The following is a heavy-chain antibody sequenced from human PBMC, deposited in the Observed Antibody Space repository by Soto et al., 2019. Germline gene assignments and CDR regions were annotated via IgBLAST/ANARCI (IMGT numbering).Heavy chain of an antibody. CDR3: AREGSIIIPAVSDF. CDR2: ISKSDYT. Sequence: GGSLRLSCTVSGFAFNNYGINWVRQAPGKGLEWVSSISKSDYTYYSDSVTGRFTISRDNAKNSVSLQMNTLRVEDTAVYYCAREGSIIIPAVSDFWGQGTLVTAPQ. D-gene: IGHD2-2*01. CDR1: GFAFNNYG. J-gene: IGHJ4*02. V-gene: IGHV3-21*01.